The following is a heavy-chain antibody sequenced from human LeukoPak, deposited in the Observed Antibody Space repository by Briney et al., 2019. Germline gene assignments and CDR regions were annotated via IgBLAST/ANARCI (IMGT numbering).Heavy chain of an antibody. D-gene: IGHD2-2*01. CDR2: IIPIFGTA. V-gene: IGHV1-69*05. CDR1: GGTFSSYA. CDR3: ARLVVPASQRGWFDP. J-gene: IGHJ5*02. Sequence: SVKVSCKASGGTFSSYAISWVRQAPGQGLEWMGGIIPIFGTANYAQKFQGRVTITTDESTSTAYMELSRLRSDDTAVYYCARLVVPASQRGWFDPWGQGTLVTVSS.